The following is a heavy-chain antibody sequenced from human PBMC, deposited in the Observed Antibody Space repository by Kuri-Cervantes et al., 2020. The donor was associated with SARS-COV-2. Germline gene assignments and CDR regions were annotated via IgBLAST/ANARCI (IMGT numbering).Heavy chain of an antibody. CDR1: GGSISNGGYY. Sequence: SETLSLTCTVPGGSISNGGYYWSWIRQHPGKGLEWIGYIYYSGSTYYNPSLKSLVTISVDTSKNQFSLKLSSVTAADTAVYYCARARRITIFGVVTHFDYWGQGTLVTVSS. CDR3: ARARRITIFGVVTHFDY. CDR2: IYYSGST. D-gene: IGHD3-3*01. V-gene: IGHV4-31*01. J-gene: IGHJ4*02.